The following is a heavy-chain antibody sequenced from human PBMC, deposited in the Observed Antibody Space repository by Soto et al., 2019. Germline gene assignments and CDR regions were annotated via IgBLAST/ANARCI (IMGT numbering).Heavy chain of an antibody. CDR3: ARDDFWSVDSVGFDI. CDR2: ISDSSTYI. J-gene: IGHJ3*02. D-gene: IGHD3-3*01. V-gene: IGHV3-21*01. Sequence: EVQLVESGGGLVKPGGSLRLSCVASGINFSNYSMNWVRQAPGKGLEWVSSISDSSTYIYYADSLKGRFTISRDNAKNSLYLQMNSLRVEDTAVYYCARDDFWSVDSVGFDIWGQGTVVTVSS. CDR1: GINFSNYS.